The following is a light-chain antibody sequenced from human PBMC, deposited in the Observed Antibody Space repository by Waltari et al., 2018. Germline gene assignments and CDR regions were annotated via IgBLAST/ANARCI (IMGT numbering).Light chain of an antibody. CDR1: SSDSGRYEY. Sequence: SALTQPDSVSGSPGQSITISCSGISSDSGRYEYVSWYQQHPGKAPKVIIYDVNKRPSGVSNRFSGSKSGSSASLTISGLQAEDEADYYCSSFTSSTTGIFGGGTKVTVL. V-gene: IGLV2-14*03. CDR2: DVN. CDR3: SSFTSSTTGI. J-gene: IGLJ2*01.